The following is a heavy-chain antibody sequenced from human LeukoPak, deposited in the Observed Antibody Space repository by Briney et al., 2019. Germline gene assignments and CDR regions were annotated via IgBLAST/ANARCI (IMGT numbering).Heavy chain of an antibody. CDR2: INPSGGST. J-gene: IGHJ5*02. CDR3: ARRAVAGTTDP. V-gene: IGHV1-46*01. CDR1: GYTFTSYY. D-gene: IGHD6-19*01. Sequence: GASVKVSCKASGYTFTSYYMLWVRQAPGQGLEWMGIINPSGGSTSYAQKFQGRVTMTRDTSTSTVYMELSSLRSEDTAVYYCARRAVAGTTDPWGQGTLVTVSS.